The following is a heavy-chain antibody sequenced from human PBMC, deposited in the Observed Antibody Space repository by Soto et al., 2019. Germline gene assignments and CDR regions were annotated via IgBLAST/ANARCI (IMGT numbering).Heavy chain of an antibody. CDR1: GFTFSDYY. CDR3: AREPRITMIVVATPFDY. D-gene: IGHD3-22*01. Sequence: GGSLRLSCAASGFTFSDYYMSWIRQAPGKGLEWVSYISSSSSYTNYADSVKGRFTISRDNAKNSLYLQMNSLRAEDTAVYYCAREPRITMIVVATPFDYWGQGTLVTVSS. J-gene: IGHJ4*02. V-gene: IGHV3-11*06. CDR2: ISSSSSYT.